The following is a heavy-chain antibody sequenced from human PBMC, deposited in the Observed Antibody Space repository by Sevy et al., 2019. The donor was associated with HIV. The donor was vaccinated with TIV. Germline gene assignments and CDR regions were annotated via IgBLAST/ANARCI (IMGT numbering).Heavy chain of an antibody. CDR3: ARAGAYYYDSSGYFPLDY. Sequence: SETLSLTCTVSGGPISSYYWSWIRQPPGKGLEWIGYIYYSGSTNYNPSLKSRVTISVDTSKNQFSLKLSSVTTADTAVYYCARAGAYYYDSSGYFPLDYWGQGTLVTVSS. CDR1: GGPISSYY. D-gene: IGHD3-22*01. CDR2: IYYSGST. V-gene: IGHV4-59*01. J-gene: IGHJ4*02.